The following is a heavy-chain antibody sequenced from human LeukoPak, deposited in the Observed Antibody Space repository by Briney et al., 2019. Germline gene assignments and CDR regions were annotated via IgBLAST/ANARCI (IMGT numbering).Heavy chain of an antibody. CDR1: GGSFSGYY. CDR2: INHSGST. CDR3: ARRDCSGGSCYHGH. V-gene: IGHV4-34*01. D-gene: IGHD2-15*01. J-gene: IGHJ4*02. Sequence: PSETLSLTCAVYGGSFSGYYWSWIRQPPGKGLEWIGEINHSGSTNYNPSLKSRVTISVDTSKNQFSLKLSSVTAADTAVYYCARRDCSGGSCYHGHWGQGTPVTVSS.